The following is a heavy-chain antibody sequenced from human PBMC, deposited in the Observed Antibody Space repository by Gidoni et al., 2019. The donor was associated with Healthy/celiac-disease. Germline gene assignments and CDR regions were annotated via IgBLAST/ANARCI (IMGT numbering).Heavy chain of an antibody. CDR1: GFTFSGSS. CDR3: TRDVIVGATRGY. V-gene: IGHV3-73*02. D-gene: IGHD1-26*01. J-gene: IGHJ4*02. CDR2: IRSKANSYAT. Sequence: EVQLVESGGGLVQPGGSLTLSCAASGFTFSGSSMHWVRPASGKGLEWVGRIRSKANSYATAYAASVKGRFTISRDDSKNTAYLQMNSLKTEDTAVYYCTRDVIVGATRGYWGQGTLVTVSS.